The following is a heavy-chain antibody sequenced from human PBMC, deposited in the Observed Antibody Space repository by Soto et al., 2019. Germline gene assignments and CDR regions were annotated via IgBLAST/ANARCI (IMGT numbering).Heavy chain of an antibody. CDR3: ARVGGGYSSGWYFDY. CDR2: ISAYNGNR. V-gene: IGHV1-18*04. J-gene: IGHJ4*02. CDR1: GYTFTSYG. Sequence: ASVKVSCKASGYTFTSYGISWVRQAPGQGLEWMGWISAYNGNRNYAQKLQGRVTMTTDTSTSTAYMELRSLRSDDTAVYYCARVGGGYSSGWYFDYWGQGTLVTVSS. D-gene: IGHD6-19*01.